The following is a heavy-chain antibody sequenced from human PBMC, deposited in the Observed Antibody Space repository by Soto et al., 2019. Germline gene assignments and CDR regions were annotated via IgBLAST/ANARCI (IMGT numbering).Heavy chain of an antibody. CDR3: ATESLSIAARSPLRYYYYGMDG. J-gene: IGHJ6*02. V-gene: IGHV1-69*13. Sequence: SVKGSCKASGGTFSSYAISWVRQAPGQGLEWMGGIVPIFGTANYAQKFQGRVTITADESTSTAYMELSSLRSEDTAVYYCATESLSIAARSPLRYYYYGMDGWGQGPTVTV. D-gene: IGHD6-6*01. CDR2: IVPIFGTA. CDR1: GGTFSSYA.